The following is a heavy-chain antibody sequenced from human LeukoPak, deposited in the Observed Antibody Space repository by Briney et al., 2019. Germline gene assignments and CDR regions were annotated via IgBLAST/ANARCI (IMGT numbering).Heavy chain of an antibody. J-gene: IGHJ6*03. D-gene: IGHD4-17*01. CDR1: GGSISSYY. V-gene: IGHV4-59*01. CDR2: IYYSGST. Sequence: SETLSLTCTVSGGSISSYYWSWIRQPPGKGLEWIGYIYYSGSTNYNPSLKSRVTISVDTSKNQFSLKLSSVTAADTAVYYCAREAIYGDYYYYYYMDVWGEGTTVTISS. CDR3: AREAIYGDYYYYYYMDV.